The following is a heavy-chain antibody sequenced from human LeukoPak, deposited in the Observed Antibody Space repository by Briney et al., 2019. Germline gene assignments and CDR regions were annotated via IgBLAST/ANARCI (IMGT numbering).Heavy chain of an antibody. V-gene: IGHV4-34*01. CDR2: INHSGST. CDR3: ARGDPPYDFWSGYYMSGNWFDP. J-gene: IGHJ5*02. D-gene: IGHD3-3*01. CDR1: GGSFSGYY. Sequence: SETLSLTCAVYGGSFSGYYWSWIRQPPGKGLEWIGEINHSGSTNYNPPLKSRVTISVDTSKNQFSLKLSSVTAADTAVYYCARGDPPYDFWSGYYMSGNWFDPWGQGTLVTVSS.